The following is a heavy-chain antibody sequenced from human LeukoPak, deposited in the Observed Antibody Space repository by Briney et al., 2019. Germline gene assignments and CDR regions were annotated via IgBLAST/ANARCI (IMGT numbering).Heavy chain of an antibody. V-gene: IGHV4-59*01. J-gene: IGHJ4*02. CDR3: VRHTTSGWYQVVY. CDR1: GGSISNYF. Sequence: NPSETLSLTCTVSGGSISNYFWSWIRQPPGKGLEWIGFITYSGSTDHNPSLKSRATISVDASKNQFSLKLTSVTAADTAVYYCVRHTTSGWYQVVYWGQGTLVTVSS. D-gene: IGHD6-19*01. CDR2: ITYSGST.